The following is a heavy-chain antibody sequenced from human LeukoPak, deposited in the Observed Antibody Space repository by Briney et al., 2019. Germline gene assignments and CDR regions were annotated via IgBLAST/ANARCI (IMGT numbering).Heavy chain of an antibody. D-gene: IGHD6-13*01. Sequence: SETLSLTCTVSGGSISNSNSYWGWIRQSPGKGLEWIANIYYSGSTYYNPSLKSRLTISVDTSKNQFSLKLSSVTAADTAVYFCARVAAAGNYYFDYWGQGTLVTVSS. CDR3: ARVAAAGNYYFDY. CDR2: IYYSGST. CDR1: GGSISNSNSY. V-gene: IGHV4-39*07. J-gene: IGHJ4*02.